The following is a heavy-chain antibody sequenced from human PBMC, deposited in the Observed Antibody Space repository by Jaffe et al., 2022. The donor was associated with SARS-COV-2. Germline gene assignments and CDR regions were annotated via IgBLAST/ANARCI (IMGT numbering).Heavy chain of an antibody. J-gene: IGHJ4*02. CDR2: IKSKTDGGTT. V-gene: IGHV3-15*01. Sequence: EVQLVESGGGLVKPGGSLRLSCAASGFTFSNAWMSWVRQAPGKGLEWVGRIKSKTDGGTTDYAAPVKGRFTISRDDSKNTLYLQMNSLKTEDTAVYYCTTDPPDYYDILTGYPRLFDYWGQGTLVTVSS. CDR3: TTDPPDYYDILTGYPRLFDY. CDR1: GFTFSNAW. D-gene: IGHD3-9*01.